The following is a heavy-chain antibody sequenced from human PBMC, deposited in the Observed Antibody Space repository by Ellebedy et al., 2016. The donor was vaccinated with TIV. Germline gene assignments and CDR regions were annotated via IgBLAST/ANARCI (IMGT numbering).Heavy chain of an antibody. J-gene: IGHJ4*02. V-gene: IGHV4-59*01. CDR2: VDHSGST. D-gene: IGHD2-8*01. Sequence: MPSETLSLTCSVSAGSISSYYWTWIRQLPREGREWIGHVDHSGSTNYNTSLESRVSISVDTSKNQFSLKLTSVTAADTVVYYCARGCTHGRCFNYWGQGTLVTVSS. CDR3: ARGCTHGRCFNY. CDR1: AGSISSYY.